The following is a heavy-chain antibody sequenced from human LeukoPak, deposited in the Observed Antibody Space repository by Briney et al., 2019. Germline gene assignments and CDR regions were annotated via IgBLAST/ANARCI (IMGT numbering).Heavy chain of an antibody. CDR1: GGSISSSNW. CDR3: ARDRVNGVTMVRGVYDY. V-gene: IGHV4-4*02. J-gene: IGHJ4*02. Sequence: PSGTLSLTCAVSGGSISSSNWWSWVRQPPGKGLEWIGEIYHSGSTNYNPSLKSRVTISVDKSKNQFSLKLSSVTAADTAVYYCARDRVNGVTMVRGVYDYWSQGTLVTVSS. D-gene: IGHD3-10*01. CDR2: IYHSGST.